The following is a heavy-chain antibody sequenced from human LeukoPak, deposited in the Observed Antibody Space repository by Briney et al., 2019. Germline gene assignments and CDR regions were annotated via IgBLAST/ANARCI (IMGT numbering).Heavy chain of an antibody. D-gene: IGHD3-16*02. V-gene: IGHV1-8*03. CDR3: ARGSAVGRGITFRGVIAANDY. Sequence: ASVKVSCKASGYTFTSYDINWVRQATGQGLEWMGWMNPNSGNTGYAQKFQGRVTITRNTSISTAYMELSSLRSEDTAVYYCARGSAVGRGITFRGVIAANDYWGQGTLVNDSS. CDR1: GYTFTSYD. CDR2: MNPNSGNT. J-gene: IGHJ4*02.